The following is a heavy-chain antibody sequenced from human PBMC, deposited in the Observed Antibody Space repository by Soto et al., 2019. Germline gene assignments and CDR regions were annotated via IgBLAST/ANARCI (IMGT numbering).Heavy chain of an antibody. Sequence: PGGSLRLSCAASGFTFSSYDMHWVRQATGKGLEWVSAIGTAGDTYYPGSVKGRFTISRENAKNSLYPQMNSLRAGDTAVYYCARASEVLGAFDIWGQGTMVTVSS. CDR2: IGTAGDT. V-gene: IGHV3-13*01. CDR1: GFTFSSYD. D-gene: IGHD2-8*01. J-gene: IGHJ3*02. CDR3: ARASEVLGAFDI.